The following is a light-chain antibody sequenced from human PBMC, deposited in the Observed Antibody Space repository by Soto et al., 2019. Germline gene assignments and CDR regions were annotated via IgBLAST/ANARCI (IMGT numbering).Light chain of an antibody. J-gene: IGKJ2*01. CDR3: QQYNNSPEYT. CDR2: GAS. CDR1: QSVTSRY. V-gene: IGKV3-20*01. Sequence: EIVLTQSPGTLSLSPGERATLSCKASQSVTSRYLAWYQQKPGQAPRLLIYGASSRATGIPDRFSGSGSGTDFTLTISSLEHEDFAVYFCQQYNNSPEYTFGQATKLEIK.